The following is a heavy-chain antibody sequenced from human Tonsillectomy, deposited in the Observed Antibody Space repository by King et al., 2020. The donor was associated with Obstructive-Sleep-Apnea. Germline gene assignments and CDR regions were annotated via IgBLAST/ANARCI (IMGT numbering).Heavy chain of an antibody. Sequence: QMQLQESGPGLVKPSETLSLTCSVSGGSMSSYYWSWIRQPPGKGLEWIGYIHHSGSTNSNPSLKSRVLISVDSPKNQFSLKLSSVTAADTAVYYCARDQPGRGGMDVWGQGTTVTVSS. CDR3: ARDQPGRGGMDV. D-gene: IGHD3-10*01. CDR1: GGSMSSYY. CDR2: IHHSGST. V-gene: IGHV4-59*01. J-gene: IGHJ6*02.